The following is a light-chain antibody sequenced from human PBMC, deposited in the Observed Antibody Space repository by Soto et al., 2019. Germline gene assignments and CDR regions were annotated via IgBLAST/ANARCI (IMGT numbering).Light chain of an antibody. J-gene: IGLJ1*01. CDR3: SSYTSTTLYV. CDR2: DVN. V-gene: IGLV2-14*03. CDR1: SSDIGDYNY. Sequence: QSVLTQPASVSGSPGQSITISCTGTSSDIGDYNYVSWYQQHPGKAPKLMIYDVNDRPSGVSNRFSGSKSGNTASLTISGLQAEDEADYYCSSYTSTTLYVFGTGTKLTVL.